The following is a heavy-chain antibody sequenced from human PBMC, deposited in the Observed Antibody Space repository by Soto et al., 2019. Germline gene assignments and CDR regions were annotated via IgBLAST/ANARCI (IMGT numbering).Heavy chain of an antibody. CDR3: ARNRYQPPYYYYYGMDV. D-gene: IGHD2-2*01. V-gene: IGHV3-33*08. CDR2: IWYDGSNK. Sequence: GGSLRLSCVASGFTLSSFWMTWVRQAPGKGLEWVAVIWYDGSNKYYADSVKGRFTISRDNSKNTLYLQMNSLRAEDTAVYYCARNRYQPPYYYYYGMDVWGQGTTVTVSS. J-gene: IGHJ6*02. CDR1: GFTLSSFW.